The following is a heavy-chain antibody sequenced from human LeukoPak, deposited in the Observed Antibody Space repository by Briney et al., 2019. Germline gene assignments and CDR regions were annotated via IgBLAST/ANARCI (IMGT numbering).Heavy chain of an antibody. D-gene: IGHD3-16*01. Sequence: GGSLRLSCAASGFTFSNYAMNWVRQAPGKGLRQAPAKGLEWVSAISGSGGSTYYADSVKGRYIISRDNSNDTLYLQMNSLRVEDTAVYFCAITREGDYIYDGFETWGHGTTVTVSS. V-gene: IGHV3-23*01. CDR1: GFTFSNYA. CDR3: AITREGDYIYDGFET. J-gene: IGHJ3*02. CDR2: ISGSGGST.